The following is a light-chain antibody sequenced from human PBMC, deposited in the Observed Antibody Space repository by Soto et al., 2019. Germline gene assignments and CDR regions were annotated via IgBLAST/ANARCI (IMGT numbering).Light chain of an antibody. CDR3: QYYGSSPRT. V-gene: IGKV3-20*01. Sequence: EIVLMQSPGTLSLSPGEGATLSCRASQSVNNNYLAWYQQKPGQAPTVLIFDTFRRATGVPDRFSGSGSGTDFTLTISRLEPEDFAVYYCQYYGSSPRTFGQGTKVEIK. J-gene: IGKJ1*01. CDR2: DTF. CDR1: QSVNNNY.